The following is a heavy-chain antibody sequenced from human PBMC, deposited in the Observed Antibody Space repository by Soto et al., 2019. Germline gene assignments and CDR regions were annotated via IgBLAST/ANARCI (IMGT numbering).Heavy chain of an antibody. CDR3: ARTFGVAAAAPFDY. D-gene: IGHD6-13*01. V-gene: IGHV4-31*03. CDR2: IYYSGST. CDR1: GGSISSGGYY. J-gene: IGHJ4*02. Sequence: QVQLQESGPGLVKPSQTLSLTCTVSGGSISSGGYYWSWIRQHPGKGLEWIGYIYYSGSTYYNPSLKSRVTISVDTSKTPFSLKLSPVTAAHTALYYCARTFGVAAAAPFDYWAQGTLVTVSS.